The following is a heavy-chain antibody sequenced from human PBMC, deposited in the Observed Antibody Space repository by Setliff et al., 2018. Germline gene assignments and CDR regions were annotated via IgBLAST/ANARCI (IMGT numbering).Heavy chain of an antibody. CDR2: INHSGST. Sequence: SETLSLTCAVYGGSFSGYYWSWVSQPPGKGLEWIGEINHSGSTNYNPSLKSRGNLSVDTSKNQFSLKLKSVTAADTAVYYCANLCWPDPWGQGTLVTVSS. CDR3: ANLCWPDP. J-gene: IGHJ5*02. D-gene: IGHD6-13*01. CDR1: GGSFSGYY. V-gene: IGHV4-34*01.